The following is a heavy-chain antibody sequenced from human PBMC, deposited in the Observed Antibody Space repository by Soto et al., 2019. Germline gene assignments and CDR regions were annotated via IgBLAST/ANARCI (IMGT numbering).Heavy chain of an antibody. CDR3: ARSVLIFGGRKGLDY. Sequence: QVQLEQSGAEVKKPGASVKVSCKTSGYPFTDYALTWVRQAPGQGLEWMGWINPYNGDSNYARTYQRRVTKTTDTSTTTAYMEVRGLRSDDTAVYYCARSVLIFGGRKGLDYWGQANLGTVSP. CDR1: GYPFTDYA. CDR2: INPYNGDS. V-gene: IGHV1-18*04. D-gene: IGHD3-16*01. J-gene: IGHJ4*02.